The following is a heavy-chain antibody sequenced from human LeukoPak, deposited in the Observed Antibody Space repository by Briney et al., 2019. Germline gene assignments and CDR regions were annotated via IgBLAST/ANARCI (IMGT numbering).Heavy chain of an antibody. CDR2: IWYDGSNK. J-gene: IGHJ4*02. CDR3: ARDDRGMDVDY. D-gene: IGHD3-10*01. CDR1: GFTFSSYS. V-gene: IGHV3-33*08. Sequence: GGSLRLSCAASGFTFSSYSMNWVRQAPGKGLEWVAVIWYDGSNKYYADSVKGRFTISRDNSKNTLYLQMNSLRAEDTAVYYCARDDRGMDVDYWGQGTLVTVSS.